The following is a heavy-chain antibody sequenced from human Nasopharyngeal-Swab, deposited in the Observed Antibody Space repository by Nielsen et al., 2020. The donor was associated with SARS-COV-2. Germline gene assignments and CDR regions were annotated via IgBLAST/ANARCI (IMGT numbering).Heavy chain of an antibody. Sequence: GESLKISCAASGFTFDDYGMSWVRQAPGKGLEWVSGINWNGGSTGYADSVKGRFTISRDNAKNSLYLQMNSLRAEDTALYYCAKWDYYGSGRDYWGQGTLVTVSS. CDR2: INWNGGST. V-gene: IGHV3-20*04. J-gene: IGHJ4*02. CDR3: AKWDYYGSGRDY. CDR1: GFTFDDYG. D-gene: IGHD3-10*01.